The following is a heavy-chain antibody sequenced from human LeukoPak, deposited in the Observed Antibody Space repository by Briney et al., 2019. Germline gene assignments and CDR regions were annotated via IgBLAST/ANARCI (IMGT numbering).Heavy chain of an antibody. Sequence: PGGSLRLSCAASGFTFRSYSMTWVRQAPGKGLEWVSSISSSSSYIYYADSVKGRFTISRDNAKNSLYLQMNSLRAEDTAVYYCAREDLDAFDIWGQGTMVTVSS. CDR1: GFTFRSYS. V-gene: IGHV3-21*01. CDR2: ISSSSSYI. CDR3: AREDLDAFDI. J-gene: IGHJ3*02.